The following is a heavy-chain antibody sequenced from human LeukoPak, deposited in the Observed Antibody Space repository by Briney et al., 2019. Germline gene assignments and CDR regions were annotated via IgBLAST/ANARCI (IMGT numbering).Heavy chain of an antibody. CDR2: IYYSGST. CDR1: GYSISSGYY. D-gene: IGHD2-2*01. V-gene: IGHV4-38-2*02. CDR3: ARHLSTRTSSTFDP. J-gene: IGHJ5*02. Sequence: SSETLSLTCTVSGYSISSGYYWGWIRQPPGKGLEWIGSIYYSGSTYYNPSLKSRVTISVDTSKNQFSLKLSSVTAADTAVYYCARHLSTRTSSTFDPWGQGTLVTVSS.